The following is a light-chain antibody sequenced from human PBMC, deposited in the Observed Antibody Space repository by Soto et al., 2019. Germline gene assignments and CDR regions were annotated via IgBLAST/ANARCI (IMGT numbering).Light chain of an antibody. CDR1: SSNIGAGYD. Sequence: QSVLTQPPSVSGAPGQRVTISCTGSSSNIGAGYDVHWYQQLPGTAPKLLIYGNSNRPSGVPDRFSGSKSGTSASLAITGLQAEDESDYYCQSYDSSRSGVLVFGRGTKVTVL. CDR2: GNS. J-gene: IGLJ3*02. CDR3: QSYDSSRSGVLV. V-gene: IGLV1-40*01.